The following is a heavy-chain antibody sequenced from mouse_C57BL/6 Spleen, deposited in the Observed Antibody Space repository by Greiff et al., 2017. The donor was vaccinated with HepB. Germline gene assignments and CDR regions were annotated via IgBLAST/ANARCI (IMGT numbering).Heavy chain of an antibody. CDR1: GYTFTSYW. D-gene: IGHD4-1*01. V-gene: IGHV1-69*01. Sequence: VQLKQPGAELVMPGASVKLSCKASGYTFTSYWMHWVKQRPGQGLEWIGEIDPSDSYTNYNQKFKGKSTLTVDKSSSTAYMQLSSLTSEDSAVYYCARGRVTGPYFDYWGQGTTLTVSS. CDR2: IDPSDSYT. CDR3: ARGRVTGPYFDY. J-gene: IGHJ2*01.